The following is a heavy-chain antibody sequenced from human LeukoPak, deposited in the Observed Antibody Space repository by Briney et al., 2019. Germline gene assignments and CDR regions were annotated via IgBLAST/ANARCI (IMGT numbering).Heavy chain of an antibody. CDR2: ISYDGSNK. V-gene: IGHV3-30*04. CDR3: ARDHGSGSTDYFDS. D-gene: IGHD2-15*01. J-gene: IGHJ4*02. Sequence: GGSLRLSCAASGFTFSSYAMHWVRQAPGKGLEWVAVISYDGSNKYYADSVKGRFTISRDNSKNTLYLQMNSLRAEDTAVYYCARDHGSGSTDYFDSWGQGTLVTVSA. CDR1: GFTFSSYA.